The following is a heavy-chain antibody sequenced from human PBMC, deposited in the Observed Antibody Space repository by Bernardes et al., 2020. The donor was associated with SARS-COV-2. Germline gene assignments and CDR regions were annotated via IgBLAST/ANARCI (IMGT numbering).Heavy chain of an antibody. V-gene: IGHV3-7*03. CDR3: ARDMSMIGYGMDV. Sequence: GGSLSLSCAASGFTFSYYWMSWVRQAPGKGLEWVANIKQDGSEKYYVDFVKGRFTISRDNAKNSLYLQMNSLRAEDTAVYYCARDMSMIGYGMDVWGQGTTVTVSS. D-gene: IGHD3-22*01. J-gene: IGHJ6*02. CDR1: GFTFSYYW. CDR2: IKQDGSEK.